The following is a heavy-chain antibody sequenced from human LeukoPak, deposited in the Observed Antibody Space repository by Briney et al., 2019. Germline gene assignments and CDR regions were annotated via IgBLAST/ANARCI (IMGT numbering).Heavy chain of an antibody. J-gene: IGHJ4*02. D-gene: IGHD3-22*01. V-gene: IGHV3-23*01. Sequence: GGSLRLSRAASGFTFSNHAMHWVRQAPGKGLEWVSAISDNGYDTFYADSVKGRFTISRDNSKNAVYLQMNSLRAEDTAIYYCARDSRITMIMGYEDYWGQGTLVTVSS. CDR1: GFTFSNHA. CDR3: ARDSRITMIMGYEDY. CDR2: ISDNGYDT.